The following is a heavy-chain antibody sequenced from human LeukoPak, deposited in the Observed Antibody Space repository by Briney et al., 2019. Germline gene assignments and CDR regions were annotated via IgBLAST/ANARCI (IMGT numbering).Heavy chain of an antibody. J-gene: IGHJ4*02. V-gene: IGHV3-23*01. CDR2: ISASGVST. CDR3: ARSSFWVTMIH. D-gene: IGHD3-22*01. CDR1: GFTFSDSA. Sequence: GGSLRLSCAASGFTFSDSAMTWVRQAPGKGLEWVSLISASGVSTYYADSVKGRFTTSRDNAKNSLYLQMNSLRAEDTAVYYCARSSFWVTMIHWGQGTLVTVSS.